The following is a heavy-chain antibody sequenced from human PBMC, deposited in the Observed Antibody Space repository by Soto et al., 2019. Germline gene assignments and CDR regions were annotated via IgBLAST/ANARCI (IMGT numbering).Heavy chain of an antibody. J-gene: IGHJ4*02. CDR2: ISFDGSTK. CDR1: GFTFKHNA. CDR3: AREGIAESGPNFYDF. V-gene: IGHV3-30-3*01. D-gene: IGHD6-13*01. Sequence: QVQLVESGGGVVQPGRSLTIFCTASGFTFKHNAMHWIRQAPAKGLEWVADISFDGSTKNYADSVKGRFTISRDNSKNTLLLQMRALKGEDTATYYCAREGIAESGPNFYDFWGQGTLVAVSS.